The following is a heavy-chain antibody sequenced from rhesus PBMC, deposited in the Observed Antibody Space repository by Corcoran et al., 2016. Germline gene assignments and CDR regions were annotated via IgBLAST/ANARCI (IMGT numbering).Heavy chain of an antibody. CDR1: GFTFSDTS. CDR2: ISIGSGTTT. V-gene: IGHV3-110*01. J-gene: IGHJ4*01. CDR3: ASDDY. Sequence: EVQLVESGGGLAKPGESLRLSCAASGFTFSDTSMDWVRQAPGKGMEWVSSISIGSGTTTLNPDPVKGRFTISRDNAKNTVYLQMNSLRAEDTAVYYCASDDYWGQGVLVTVSS.